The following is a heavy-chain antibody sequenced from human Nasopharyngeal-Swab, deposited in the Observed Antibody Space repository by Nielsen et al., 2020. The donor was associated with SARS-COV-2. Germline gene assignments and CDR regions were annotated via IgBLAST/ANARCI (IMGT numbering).Heavy chain of an antibody. D-gene: IGHD1-7*01. CDR3: ATAYNGNYYWDY. Sequence: GESLKITCKGSGYSFSSYWTGWVRQMPGKGLEWLGIMYPRDSDTRYSPSFQGQVTISADKSISTAYLQWSSLKASDTAMYYCATAYNGNYYWDYWGQGTLVSVSS. J-gene: IGHJ4*02. CDR2: MYPRDSDT. V-gene: IGHV5-51*01. CDR1: GYSFSSYW.